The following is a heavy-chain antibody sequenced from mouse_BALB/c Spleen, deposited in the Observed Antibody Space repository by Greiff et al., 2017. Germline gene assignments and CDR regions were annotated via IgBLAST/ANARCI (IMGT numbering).Heavy chain of an antibody. Sequence: EVQGVESGGGLVKPGGSLKLSCAASGFTFSSYAMSWVRQTPEKRLEWVASISSGGSTYYPDSVKGRFTISRDNARNILYLQMSSLRSEDTAMYYCARGGYYGSSFDYWGQGTTRTVSS. CDR3: ARGGYYGSSFDY. CDR1: GFTFSSYA. V-gene: IGHV5-6-5*01. D-gene: IGHD1-1*01. J-gene: IGHJ2*01. CDR2: ISSGGST.